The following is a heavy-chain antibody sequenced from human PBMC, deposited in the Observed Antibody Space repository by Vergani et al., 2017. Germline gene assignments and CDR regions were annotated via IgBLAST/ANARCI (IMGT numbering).Heavy chain of an antibody. V-gene: IGHV3-30*03. D-gene: IGHD1-1*01. CDR1: GFPFSDYG. Sequence: QVQLVESGGGEVQPGRSLRLSCSAAGFPFSDYGVHWVCQAPGKGLEWVSVISYDGNKKNYADSVKGRFTISRDNSKNTLYLEMNALRAEDTAVYYCARDFLTRVTTLDYYYMGVWGKGTTVTVSS. CDR2: ISYDGNKK. CDR3: ARDFLTRVTTLDYYYMGV. J-gene: IGHJ6*03.